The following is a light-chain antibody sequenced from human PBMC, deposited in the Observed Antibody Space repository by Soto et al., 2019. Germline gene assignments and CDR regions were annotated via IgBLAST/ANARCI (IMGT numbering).Light chain of an antibody. CDR2: DAS. CDR1: QSVRSF. V-gene: IGKV3-11*01. J-gene: IGKJ4*01. Sequence: EIVLTHSPATLSLSPGERATLSCRASQSVRSFLAWYQQKPGQAPRLLIYDASNRATGVPGRFSGSGSGTGCTRTMISLEPEDFAVYYCKQRRSWPPELSVGGGTKVDIK. CDR3: KQRRSWPPELS.